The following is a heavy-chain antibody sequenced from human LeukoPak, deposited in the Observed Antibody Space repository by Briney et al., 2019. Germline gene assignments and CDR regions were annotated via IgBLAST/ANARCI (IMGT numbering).Heavy chain of an antibody. J-gene: IGHJ4*02. Sequence: KTSETLSLTCTVSAGSINRFYWNWIRQSPGKGLEWIGYIHHSGSTKYNPSLQSRVTMSMDTSKNQVFLKLSSVSAADSAVYSCATNTGSYFAWFDYWGQGTLVTVSS. CDR3: ATNTGSYFAWFDY. V-gene: IGHV4-59*03. CDR2: IHHSGST. D-gene: IGHD1-26*01. CDR1: AGSINRFY.